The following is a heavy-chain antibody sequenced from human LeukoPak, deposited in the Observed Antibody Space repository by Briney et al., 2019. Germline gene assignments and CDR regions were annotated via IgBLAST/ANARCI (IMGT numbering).Heavy chain of an antibody. CDR1: GFTFSSYA. Sequence: GGSLRLSCAASGFTFSSYAMHWVRQAPGKGLEWVAVISYDGSNKYYADSVKGRFTISRDNSKNTLYLQMNSLRAEDTAVYYCARDQFCGGPTCYRTGDDSWGQGTLVTVSS. CDR3: ARDQFCGGPTCYRTGDDS. J-gene: IGHJ4*02. V-gene: IGHV3-30-3*01. D-gene: IGHD2-2*02. CDR2: ISYDGSNK.